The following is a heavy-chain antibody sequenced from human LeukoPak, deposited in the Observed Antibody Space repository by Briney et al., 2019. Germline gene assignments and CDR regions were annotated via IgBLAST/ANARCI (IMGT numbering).Heavy chain of an antibody. CDR3: AKDTRVVPAAHDAFDI. J-gene: IGHJ3*02. Sequence: GGSLRLSCAASGFTFSSYAMSWVRQAPGKGLEWVSAISGSGGSTYYADSVKGRFTISRDNSKNTLYLQMNSLRAEDTAVYYCAKDTRVVPAAHDAFDIWGQGTMVTVSS. D-gene: IGHD2-2*01. V-gene: IGHV3-23*01. CDR2: ISGSGGST. CDR1: GFTFSSYA.